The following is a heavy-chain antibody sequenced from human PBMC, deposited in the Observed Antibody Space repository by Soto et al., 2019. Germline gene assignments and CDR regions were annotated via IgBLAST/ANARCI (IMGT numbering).Heavy chain of an antibody. V-gene: IGHV4-4*02. J-gene: IGHJ5*01. CDR1: GDSISSTNW. CDR3: ARSRQYCTSTSCHLAS. Sequence: SETLSLTCGVSGDSISSTNWWNWVRQTPGKGLEWIGEIHHSGSTNYNPSLKSRVTISVDKSKNQFSLKLNSMTAADTAVYYCARSRQYCTSTSCHLASSGQGTLVTVTS. D-gene: IGHD2-2*01. CDR2: IHHSGST.